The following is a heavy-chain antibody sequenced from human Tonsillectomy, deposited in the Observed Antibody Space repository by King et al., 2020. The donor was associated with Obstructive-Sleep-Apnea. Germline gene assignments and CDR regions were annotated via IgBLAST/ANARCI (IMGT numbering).Heavy chain of an antibody. D-gene: IGHD2-15*01. CDR3: ASWVIHPLGYCSGGSCYSDFDY. J-gene: IGHJ4*02. CDR2: IYYSGIT. V-gene: IGHV4-30-4*01. CDR1: GGSISSGDYY. Sequence: VQLQESGPGLVKPSQTLSLTCTVSGGSISSGDYYWSWIRQPPGKGLEWIGYIYYSGITSYNPSLQSRVTISVDTSKHHFSLKLRSVTAAYTAGYYCASWVIHPLGYCSGGSCYSDFDYWGQGTLVTVSS.